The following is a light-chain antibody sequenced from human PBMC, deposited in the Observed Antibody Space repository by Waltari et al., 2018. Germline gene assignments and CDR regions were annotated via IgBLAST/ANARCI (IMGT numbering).Light chain of an antibody. CDR1: SGHSTYA. Sequence: QLVLTQSPSFSASLGASVRLTCTLSSGHSTYAIAWHQQQPEKGPRYLMKIKSDGTYSKGDGIPDRFSGSSSGAERYLTISSLQSEEEADYYWQTWGIGVVFGGGTKVTVL. CDR2: IKSDGTY. V-gene: IGLV4-69*01. CDR3: QTWGIGVV. J-gene: IGLJ2*01.